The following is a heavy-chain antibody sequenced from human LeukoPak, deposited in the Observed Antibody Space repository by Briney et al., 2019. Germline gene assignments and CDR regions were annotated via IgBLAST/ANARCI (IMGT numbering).Heavy chain of an antibody. CDR2: ISAYNGNA. CDR1: GSTFTSSG. J-gene: IGHJ5*02. V-gene: IGHV1-18*01. CDR3: ARAPAYFDFWSGYLT. D-gene: IGHD3-3*01. Sequence: ASVKVSCKASGSTFTSSGISWVRQAPGQGLEWMGWISAYNGNANYAQKFQGRVTMTTDTSTSTAYMELRSLRSDDTAVYFCARAPAYFDFWSGYLTWGQGTLVTVSS.